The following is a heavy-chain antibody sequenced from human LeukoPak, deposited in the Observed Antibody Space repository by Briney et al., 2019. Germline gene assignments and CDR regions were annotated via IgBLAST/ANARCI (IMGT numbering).Heavy chain of an antibody. V-gene: IGHV3-7*03. J-gene: IGHJ4*02. CDR2: IKQDGSEK. CDR1: GFTFSNYW. Sequence: PGGSLRLSCAASGFTFSNYWMSWTRQAPGKGLEWVANIKQDGSEKNYVDSVKGRFIISRDNAKNSLYLQANSLRAEDTAVYYCARDQPFGSYWGQGTLVTVSS. CDR3: ARDQPFGSY. D-gene: IGHD3-10*01.